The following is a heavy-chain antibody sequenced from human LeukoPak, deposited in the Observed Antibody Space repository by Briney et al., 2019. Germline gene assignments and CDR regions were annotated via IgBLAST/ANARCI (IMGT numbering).Heavy chain of an antibody. J-gene: IGHJ4*02. CDR2: INYSGTT. D-gene: IGHD6-13*01. Sequence: SQTLSLTCTVSGGSISSGGYYWSWIRQHPGEGLEWIGYINYSGTTDYNPSLKSRVTISVDTSKNQFSLKLYSVTAADTGVYYCARGPTGTSSWFDYWGQGTLVTVSS. CDR1: GGSISSGGYY. CDR3: ARGPTGTSSWFDY. V-gene: IGHV4-31*03.